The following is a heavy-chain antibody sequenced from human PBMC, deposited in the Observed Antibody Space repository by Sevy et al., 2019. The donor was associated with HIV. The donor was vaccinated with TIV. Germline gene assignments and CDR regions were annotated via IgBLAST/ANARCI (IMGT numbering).Heavy chain of an antibody. Sequence: GGSLRLSCAASGFTFSSYWMSWVRQAPGKGLEWVANIKQDGSEKYYVDPVKGRFTISRDNAKNSLYLQMNSLRAEDTAVYYCAREKDTAMVDDAFDIWGQGTMVTVSS. V-gene: IGHV3-7*01. CDR3: AREKDTAMVDDAFDI. CDR2: IKQDGSEK. J-gene: IGHJ3*02. CDR1: GFTFSSYW. D-gene: IGHD5-18*01.